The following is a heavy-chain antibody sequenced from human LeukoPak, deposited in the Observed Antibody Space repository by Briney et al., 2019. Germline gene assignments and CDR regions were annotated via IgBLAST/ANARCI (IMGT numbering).Heavy chain of an antibody. D-gene: IGHD6-19*01. V-gene: IGHV3-53*05. CDR3: ATLAVAGGRNY. Sequence: PGGSLRLSCAASGFTVSSNYMSWVRQAPGKGLEWVSLIYADGDSTYYADSVKGRFTISRDNSKNTLYMQMNSLRTEDTAAYYCATLAVAGGRNYWGQGTLVTVSS. CDR1: GFTVSSNY. J-gene: IGHJ4*02. CDR2: IYADGDST.